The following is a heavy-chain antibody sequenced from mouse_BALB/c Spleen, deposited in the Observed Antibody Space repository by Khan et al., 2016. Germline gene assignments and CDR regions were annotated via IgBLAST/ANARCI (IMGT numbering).Heavy chain of an antibody. J-gene: IGHJ4*01. Sequence: EGELVESGGGFVQPGGSLELSCAASGFTFTTYAMSWVRQTPDKRLELVATINSDGSSTYYADTVKGRFTISRDNAKNTLYLQMSRLKSEDTAMYYCAMVRHTMDYWGRGTSVTVSS. V-gene: IGHV5-6-3*01. CDR3: AMVRHTMDY. CDR1: GFTFTTYA. D-gene: IGHD2-14*01. CDR2: INSDGSST.